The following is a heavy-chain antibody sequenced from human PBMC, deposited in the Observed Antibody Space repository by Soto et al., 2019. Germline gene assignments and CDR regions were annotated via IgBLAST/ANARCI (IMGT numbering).Heavy chain of an antibody. CDR3: ATYTPYGDYVS. J-gene: IGHJ5*02. Sequence: PETLSLTCTVSGGSISSYYWSWIRQPPGKGLEWIGYIYYSGSTNYNPSLKSRVTISVDTSKNQFSLKLSSVTAADTAVYYCATYTPYGDYVSWGQGTLVTVSS. CDR1: GGSISSYY. D-gene: IGHD4-17*01. V-gene: IGHV4-59*01. CDR2: IYYSGST.